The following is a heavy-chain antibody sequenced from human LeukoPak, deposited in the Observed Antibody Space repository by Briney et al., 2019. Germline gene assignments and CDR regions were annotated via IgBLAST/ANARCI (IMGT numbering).Heavy chain of an antibody. CDR2: IYYSGST. Sequence: SETLSLTCTVSGGSISSSSHYWGWIRQPPGRGLEWIGSIYYSGSTYYNSSLKCRVTISVDTSKNQFSLKLSFVTAADTAVYFCARRSGTYYSFFDYWGQGTLVTVSS. CDR1: GGSISSSSHY. V-gene: IGHV4-39*01. J-gene: IGHJ4*02. CDR3: ARRSGTYYSFFDY. D-gene: IGHD1-26*01.